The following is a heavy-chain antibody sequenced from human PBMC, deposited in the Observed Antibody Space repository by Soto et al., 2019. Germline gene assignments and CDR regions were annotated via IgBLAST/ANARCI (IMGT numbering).Heavy chain of an antibody. D-gene: IGHD3-22*01. Sequence: ETLSPTSTVSGGSISSYYWGWIRQPPGKGLEWIGYIYNSGSTNYNPSLKSRVTISVDTSKNQFSLKLSSVTAADTAVYYCARAVYPEYYYDSSGYYFDHWGQGPLVTGSS. CDR1: GGSISSYY. J-gene: IGHJ4*02. CDR2: IYNSGST. V-gene: IGHV4-59*01. CDR3: ARAVYPEYYYDSSGYYFDH.